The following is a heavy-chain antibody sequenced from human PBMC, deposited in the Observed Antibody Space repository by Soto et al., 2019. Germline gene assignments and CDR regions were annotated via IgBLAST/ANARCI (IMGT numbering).Heavy chain of an antibody. CDR2: INHNGLT. CDR3: ASARWDY. V-gene: IGHV4-34*01. D-gene: IGHD2-15*01. CDR1: GASFTSNY. J-gene: IGHJ4*02. Sequence: QVQLQQWGAGLLKPSETLSLTCGVYGASFTSNYWSCVRQPPAKGLEWIGEINHNGLTNYNPSLKSRVTISVDTSKNQFSLKLTSVTAADTAVYYCASARWDYWGQGTLVTVSS.